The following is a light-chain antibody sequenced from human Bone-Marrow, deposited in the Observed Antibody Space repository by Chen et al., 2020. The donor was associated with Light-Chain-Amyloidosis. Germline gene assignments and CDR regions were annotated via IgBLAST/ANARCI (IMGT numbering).Light chain of an antibody. V-gene: IGLV3-21*02. Sequence: SYVLTQPSSVSVAPGQTATIACGGNNIGSTSVHWYQQTPGQAPLLVVYDDSDRPSGIPERLSGSNSGNTATLTISRVDAGDEADYYGQVWDRSSDRPVFGGGTQLPVL. J-gene: IGLJ3*02. CDR1: NIGSTS. CDR3: QVWDRSSDRPV. CDR2: DDS.